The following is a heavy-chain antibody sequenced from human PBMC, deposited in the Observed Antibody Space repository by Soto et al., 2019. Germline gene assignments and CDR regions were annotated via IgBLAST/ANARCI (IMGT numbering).Heavy chain of an antibody. V-gene: IGHV1-18*04. CDR1: GYSFTSCG. CDR3: TRGVYDSSGYLAY. D-gene: IGHD3-22*01. J-gene: IGHJ4*02. CDR2: ISVYNGNT. Sequence: GASVKVSCKASGYSFTSCGINWVRQAPGQGLEWMGWISVYNGNTNYAQKFQGRVTMTTDTSTTTAYMELRYLRSDDTAVYFCTRGVYDSSGYLAYWGQGTLVTVSS.